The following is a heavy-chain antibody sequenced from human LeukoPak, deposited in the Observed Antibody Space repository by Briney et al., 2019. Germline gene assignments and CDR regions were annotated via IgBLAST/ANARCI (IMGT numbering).Heavy chain of an antibody. V-gene: IGHV4-39*01. CDR1: GGSITSSSYY. D-gene: IGHD2-2*01. CDR2: IYYSGST. J-gene: IGHJ4*02. Sequence: SETLSLTGTVSGGSITSSSYYWGWIRQPPGKGLEWIGSIYYSGSTYYNPSLKSRVTISVDTSKNQFSLKLSSVTAADTAVYYCARRPVVGPGAIDYWGQGTLVTVSS. CDR3: ARRPVVGPGAIDY.